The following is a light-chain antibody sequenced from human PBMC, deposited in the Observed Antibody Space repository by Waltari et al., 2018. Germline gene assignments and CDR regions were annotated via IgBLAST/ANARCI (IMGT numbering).Light chain of an antibody. J-gene: IGLJ3*02. CDR1: SSNIGSNY. CDR2: TSD. Sequence: QSVLTQPPSASGTPGQRVTISCSGSSSNIGSNYVYWYQQPPGTAPKLLIYTSDQPPSGGPDRFSGSKSGTSASLAISGLRSEDEADYYCAAWDDSLSGRVFGGGTKLTVL. CDR3: AAWDDSLSGRV. V-gene: IGLV1-47*01.